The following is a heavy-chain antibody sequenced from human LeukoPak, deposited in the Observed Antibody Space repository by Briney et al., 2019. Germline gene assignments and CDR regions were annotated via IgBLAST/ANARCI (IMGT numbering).Heavy chain of an antibody. Sequence: GESLKIPCKASGYSFTNYWIGWVRQMPGKGLEWMGIIYPGDSDTRYSPSFQGQVTISADRSISTAYLQWSSLKASDTAMYYCARQARGIVAPTNWFDPWGQGTLVTVSS. V-gene: IGHV5-51*01. J-gene: IGHJ5*02. CDR3: ARQARGIVAPTNWFDP. CDR1: GYSFTNYW. D-gene: IGHD6-13*01. CDR2: IYPGDSDT.